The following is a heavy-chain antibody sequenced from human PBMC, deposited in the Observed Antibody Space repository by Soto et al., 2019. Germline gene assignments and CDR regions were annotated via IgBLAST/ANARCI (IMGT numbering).Heavy chain of an antibody. Sequence: PGGSLKISCSASGYSFSNDWIGWGRQMPWKGLEWMAIINPGDPESRYSPSFQGQVTISADKSISTAYLQWNSLKASDTAMYYCARPSNNYVAHWGQGTPVTVSS. CDR2: INPGDPES. CDR1: GYSFSNDW. D-gene: IGHD4-4*01. V-gene: IGHV5-51*01. J-gene: IGHJ4*02. CDR3: ARPSNNYVAH.